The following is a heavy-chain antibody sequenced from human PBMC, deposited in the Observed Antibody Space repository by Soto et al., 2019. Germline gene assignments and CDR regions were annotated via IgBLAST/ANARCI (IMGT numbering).Heavy chain of an antibody. Sequence: PGGSLRLSCAASGFTVSDNYMTWVRQAPGKGLEWVSIIYSGSNTFYADSVKGRFTISRDNSKNTLYLQMNGLRADDTAVYYCAKDRGSSLYHWFDPWGQGTLVTVSS. CDR2: IYSGSNT. D-gene: IGHD6-13*01. CDR3: AKDRGSSLYHWFDP. J-gene: IGHJ5*02. CDR1: GFTVSDNY. V-gene: IGHV3-53*01.